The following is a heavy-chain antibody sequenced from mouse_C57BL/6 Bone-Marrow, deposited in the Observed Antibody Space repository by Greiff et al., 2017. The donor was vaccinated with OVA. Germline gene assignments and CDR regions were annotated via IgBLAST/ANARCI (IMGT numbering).Heavy chain of an antibody. D-gene: IGHD2-1*01. CDR2: IDPENGDT. J-gene: IGHJ2*01. Sequence: EVQLQQSGAELVRPGASVKLSCTASGFNIKDDYMHWVKQRPEQGLEWIGWIDPENGDTEYASKFQGKATITADTSSNTAYLQLSSLTSEDTAVYYCTTAYGNYVDFDYWGQGTTLTVSS. V-gene: IGHV14-4*01. CDR3: TTAYGNYVDFDY. CDR1: GFNIKDDY.